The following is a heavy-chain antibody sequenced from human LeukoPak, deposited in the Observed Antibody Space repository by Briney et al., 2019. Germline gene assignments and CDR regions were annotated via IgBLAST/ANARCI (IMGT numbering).Heavy chain of an antibody. CDR3: AKTERITIFGVVIIPVWFDP. CDR1: GFTFSSYW. J-gene: IGHJ5*02. CDR2: INSDGSST. Sequence: PGGSLRLSCAASGFTFSSYWMHWVRQAPGKGLVWVSRINSDGSSTSYADSVKGRFTISRDNAKNTLYLQMNSLRAEDTAVYYCAKTERITIFGVVIIPVWFDPWGQGTLVTVSS. V-gene: IGHV3-74*01. D-gene: IGHD3-3*01.